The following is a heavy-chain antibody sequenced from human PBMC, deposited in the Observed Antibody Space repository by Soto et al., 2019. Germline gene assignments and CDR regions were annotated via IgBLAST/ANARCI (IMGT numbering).Heavy chain of an antibody. J-gene: IGHJ4*02. D-gene: IGHD3-10*01. CDR3: AGDLEFRDGNISHRDY. CDR1: GGTFSSHV. CDR2: IMPIIGTA. V-gene: IGHV1-69*01. Sequence: QVQLVQSGAEVKKPGSAVKVSCKASGGTFSSHVFNWVRQAPGQGLEWRGGIMPIIGTANYAQKFQGRVAITADESTSTAYMESSSLSSEDTAVYYCAGDLEFRDGNISHRDYWGQGTLVTVSS.